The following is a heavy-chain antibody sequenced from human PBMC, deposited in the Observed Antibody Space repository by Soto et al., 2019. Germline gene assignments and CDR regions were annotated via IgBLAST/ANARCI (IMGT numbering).Heavy chain of an antibody. CDR1: GYRFTSYW. D-gene: IGHD2-8*01. J-gene: IGHJ4*02. CDR3: ARHNGHTACDYPDY. CDR2: VYPGDSDT. V-gene: IGHV5-51*01. Sequence: LGESLKISCKASGYRFTSYWIGWLRQMPGKGLEWMGIVYPGDSDTRYSPSFQGQVTISADESIKAAYLQLSNLKASDTAIYYCARHNGHTACDYPDYWAQGTLVTVSS.